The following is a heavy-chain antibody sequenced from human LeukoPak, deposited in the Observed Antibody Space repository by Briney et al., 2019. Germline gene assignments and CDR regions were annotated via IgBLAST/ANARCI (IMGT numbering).Heavy chain of an antibody. V-gene: IGHV4-39*07. D-gene: IGHD3-22*01. J-gene: IGHJ5*02. CDR1: GGSISSSSYY. Sequence: PSETLSLTCTVSGGSISSSSYYWGWIRQPPGKGLEWIGSIYHSGSTYYNPSLKSRVTISVDTSKNQFSLKLSSVTAADTAVYYCAGRYYYDSSGYYYLWGQRTLVTVSS. CDR3: AGRYYYDSSGYYYL. CDR2: IYHSGST.